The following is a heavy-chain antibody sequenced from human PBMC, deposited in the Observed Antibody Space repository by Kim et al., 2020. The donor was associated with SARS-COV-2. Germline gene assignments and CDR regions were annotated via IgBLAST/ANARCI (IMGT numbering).Heavy chain of an antibody. D-gene: IGHD3-3*01. V-gene: IGHV1-2*02. Sequence: ASVKVSCKASGYTFTGYYMHWVRQAPGQGLEWMGWINPNSGGTNYAQKFQGRVTMTRDTSISTAYMELSRLRSDDTAVYYCARGGLPGRWDFWSVDWGQGTLVTVSS. J-gene: IGHJ4*02. CDR3: ARGGLPGRWDFWSVD. CDR2: INPNSGGT. CDR1: GYTFTGYY.